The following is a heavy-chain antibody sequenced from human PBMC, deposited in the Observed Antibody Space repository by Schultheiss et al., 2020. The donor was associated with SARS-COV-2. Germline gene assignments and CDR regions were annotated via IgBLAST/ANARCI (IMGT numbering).Heavy chain of an antibody. V-gene: IGHV3-74*01. D-gene: IGHD3-10*01. J-gene: IGHJ4*02. CDR1: GFTFSSYW. CDR3: ARFGAIDGSGSYFFDY. CDR2: INSDGSST. Sequence: GGSLRLSCAASGFTFSSYWMHWVRQAPGKGLVWVSSINSDGSSTSYADSVKGRFTISRDNAKNTLYLQMNSLRAEDTAVYYCARFGAIDGSGSYFFDYWGQGTLVTVAS.